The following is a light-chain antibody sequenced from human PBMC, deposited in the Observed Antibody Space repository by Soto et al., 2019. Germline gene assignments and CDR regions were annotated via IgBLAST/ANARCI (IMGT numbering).Light chain of an antibody. CDR1: SSDVGVYNY. Sequence: QSVLTQPASVSGSPGQSITISCTGTSSDVGVYNYVSWYQQHPGKGPKLMIYDVSNRPSGVSNRFSGSKSGNTASLTISGLQAEDEADYYCNSYTTSSTYVFGTGTKVTVL. V-gene: IGLV2-14*01. CDR2: DVS. J-gene: IGLJ1*01. CDR3: NSYTTSSTYV.